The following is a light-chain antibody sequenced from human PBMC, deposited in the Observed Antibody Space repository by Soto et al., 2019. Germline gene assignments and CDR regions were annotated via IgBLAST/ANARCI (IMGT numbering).Light chain of an antibody. J-gene: IGKJ4*01. CDR3: QQRTIWPLT. V-gene: IGKV3-11*01. Sequence: EIVLTQSPATLSLSPGERATLSCRASQSVTKYLSWYQQKPGQAPRLLIYDASNRATGIPARFSGSGSGTDFTLTISSLEPEDFAVYYCQQRTIWPLTFGGGTEVEIK. CDR2: DAS. CDR1: QSVTKY.